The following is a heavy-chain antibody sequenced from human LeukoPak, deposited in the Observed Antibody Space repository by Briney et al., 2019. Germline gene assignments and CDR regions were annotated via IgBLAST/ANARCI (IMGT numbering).Heavy chain of an antibody. J-gene: IGHJ4*02. CDR3: ARGGSYYGSGSYEAIDY. CDR2: ISAYNGNT. Sequence: ASVKASCKASGYTFTSYGISWVRQAPGQGLEWMGWISAYNGNTNYAQKLQGRVTMTTDTSTSTAYMELRSLRSDDTAVYYCARGGSYYGSGSYEAIDYWGQGTLVTVSS. D-gene: IGHD3-10*01. V-gene: IGHV1-18*01. CDR1: GYTFTSYG.